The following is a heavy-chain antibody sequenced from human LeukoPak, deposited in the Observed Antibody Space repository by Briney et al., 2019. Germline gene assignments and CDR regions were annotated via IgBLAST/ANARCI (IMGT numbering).Heavy chain of an antibody. J-gene: IGHJ3*02. D-gene: IGHD3-22*01. Sequence: GGSLRLSCAASGFTFSNAWMSWVRQAPGKGREWVCRIKSKTDGGTTDYAAPVKGRFTISRDDSKNTLYLQMNSLKTEDTAVYYCTTGSWNYDSSGPDFSDAFDIWGQGTMVTVSS. CDR1: GFTFSNAW. CDR3: TTGSWNYDSSGPDFSDAFDI. CDR2: IKSKTDGGTT. V-gene: IGHV3-15*01.